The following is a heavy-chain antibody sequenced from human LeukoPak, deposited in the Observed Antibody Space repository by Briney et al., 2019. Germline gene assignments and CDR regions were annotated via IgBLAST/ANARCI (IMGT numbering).Heavy chain of an antibody. CDR1: GYTFTGYY. V-gene: IGHV1-2*02. Sequence: ASVKVSCKASGYTFTGYYMHWVRQAPGQGLEWMGWINPNSGGTNYAQKFQGRVTMTRDTSTSTVYMELSSLRSEDTAVYYCARDNSGWNFDYWGQGTLVTVSS. CDR3: ARDNSGWNFDY. CDR2: INPNSGGT. J-gene: IGHJ4*02. D-gene: IGHD6-19*01.